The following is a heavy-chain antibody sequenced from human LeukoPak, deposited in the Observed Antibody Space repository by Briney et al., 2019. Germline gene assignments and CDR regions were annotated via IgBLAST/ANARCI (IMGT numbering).Heavy chain of an antibody. Sequence: GGSLRLSCRASEFNFRSFAMNWVRQAPGKGLEWVSTISGGGSTYYADSVKGRFAISRDNLNNTLYLQMDSLRADDTAVYYCAKVRGTYYYMDVWGKGTTVTVSS. CDR3: AKVRGTYYYMDV. CDR1: EFNFRSFA. CDR2: ISGGGST. J-gene: IGHJ6*03. V-gene: IGHV3-23*01.